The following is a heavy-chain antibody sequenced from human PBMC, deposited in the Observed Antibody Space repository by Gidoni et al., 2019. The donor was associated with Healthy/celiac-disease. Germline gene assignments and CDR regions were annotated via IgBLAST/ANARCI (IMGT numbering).Heavy chain of an antibody. V-gene: IGHV3-48*02. D-gene: IGHD2-2*01. CDR2: ISSSSSTI. CDR1: GFTFSSYR. CDR3: ARDRSRVVVPAASVSAFDI. J-gene: IGHJ3*02. Sequence: EVQLVESGGGLVQPGGSLSLSCAPSGFTFSSYRMNWVRQAPGKGLEWVSYISSSSSTIYYADSVKGRFTISRDNAKNSLYLQMNSLRDEDTAVYYCARDRSRVVVPAASVSAFDIWGQGTMVTVSS.